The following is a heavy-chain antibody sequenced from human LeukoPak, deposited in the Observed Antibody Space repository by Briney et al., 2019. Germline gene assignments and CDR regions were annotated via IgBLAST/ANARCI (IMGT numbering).Heavy chain of an antibody. CDR1: GASFSGYY. CDR2: INHSGST. D-gene: IGHD3-10*01. V-gene: IGHV4-34*01. Sequence: SESLSLTCAVYGASFSGYYWSWIRQPPGKGLEWLGEINHSGSTNYNPSLKSRVTISVDTSKNQFSLKLSSVTSADTAVYYCARAQPLPYYYGSGSYRSRFDPWGQGTLVTVSS. CDR3: ARAQPLPYYYGSGSYRSRFDP. J-gene: IGHJ5*02.